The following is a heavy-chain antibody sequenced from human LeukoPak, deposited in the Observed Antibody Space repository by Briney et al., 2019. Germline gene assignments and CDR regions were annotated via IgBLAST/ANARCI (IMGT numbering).Heavy chain of an antibody. J-gene: IGHJ4*02. V-gene: IGHV3-23*01. D-gene: IGHD2-2*02. Sequence: GGSLRLSCAASGFTFSDYYMSWICQAPGKGLEWVSTISGSGGTTNFADSVKGRSATSRENSKNTLYLQMNSLRAADTAKYYCAKASRRHCGTTPCYTLDYWGQGTLVTVSS. CDR3: AKASRRHCGTTPCYTLDY. CDR1: GFTFSDYY. CDR2: ISGSGGTT.